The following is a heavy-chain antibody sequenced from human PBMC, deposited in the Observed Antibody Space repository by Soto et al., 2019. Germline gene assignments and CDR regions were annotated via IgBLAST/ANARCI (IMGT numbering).Heavy chain of an antibody. J-gene: IGHJ5*02. CDR2: INHSGST. CDR1: GGSFSGYY. CDR3: ARGAARYCSSTSCLGRRVNWFDP. V-gene: IGHV4-34*01. D-gene: IGHD2-2*01. Sequence: QVQLQQWGAGLLKPSETLSLTCAVYGGSFSGYYWSWIRQPPGKGLEWIGEINHSGSTNYNPSLKSRVTISVDTSKNQFSLKLSSVTAADTAVYYCARGAARYCSSTSCLGRRVNWFDPWGQGTLVTVSS.